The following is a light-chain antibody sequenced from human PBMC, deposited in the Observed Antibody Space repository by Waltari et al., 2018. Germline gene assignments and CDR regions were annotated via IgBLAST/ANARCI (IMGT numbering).Light chain of an antibody. CDR1: QGIGSD. Sequence: CRASQGIGSDLAWYQQKPGNAPKLLIYAGSTLLNGVPSRFSGGGFGTDFTLTISSLQPEDFATCCCQQVNSYPFTFGPGTTVDIK. CDR2: AGS. J-gene: IGKJ3*01. CDR3: QQVNSYPFT. V-gene: IGKV1-9*01.